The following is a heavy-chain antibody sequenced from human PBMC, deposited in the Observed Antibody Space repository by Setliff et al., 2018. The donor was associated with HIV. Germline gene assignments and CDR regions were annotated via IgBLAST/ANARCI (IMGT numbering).Heavy chain of an antibody. D-gene: IGHD3-3*01. J-gene: IGHJ6*03. CDR2: IIPILGVA. CDR3: VRGVQSPPHYSYYYMDV. CDR1: RSTFNSHT. Sequence: SVKVSCKASRSTFNSHTINWVRQAPGQGLDWMGRIIPILGVANYAQRFQGKVTITADKSTSTAYMELTSLRSDDTAMYYCVRGVQSPPHYSYYYMDVWGEGTMVTVSS. V-gene: IGHV1-69*02.